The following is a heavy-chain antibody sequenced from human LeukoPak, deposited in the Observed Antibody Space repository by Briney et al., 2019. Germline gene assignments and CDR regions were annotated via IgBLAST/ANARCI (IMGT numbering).Heavy chain of an antibody. J-gene: IGHJ6*02. V-gene: IGHV4-59*08. D-gene: IGHD5-24*01. Sequence: SETLSLTCTVSGGSISSYYWSWIRQPQGKGLEWIGYIYYSGSTNYNPSLKSRVTISVDTSKNQFSLKLSSVTAADTAVYYCARHGGVEMATIIQAPWDYYGMDVWGQGTTVTVSS. CDR2: IYYSGST. CDR1: GGSISSYY. CDR3: ARHGGVEMATIIQAPWDYYGMDV.